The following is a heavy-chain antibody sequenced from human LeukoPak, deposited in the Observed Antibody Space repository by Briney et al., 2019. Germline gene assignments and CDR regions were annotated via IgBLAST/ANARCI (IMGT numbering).Heavy chain of an antibody. CDR3: ARASGSYGDIDAFDI. V-gene: IGHV4-59*01. CDR1: GGSISSYY. CDR2: IYYSGST. J-gene: IGHJ3*02. Sequence: SETLSLTSTVSGGSISSYYWSWIRQPPGKGLEWIGYIYYSGSTNYNPSLKSRVTISVDTSKNQFSLKLSSVTAADTAVYYCARASGSYGDIDAFDIWGQGTMVTVSS. D-gene: IGHD1-26*01.